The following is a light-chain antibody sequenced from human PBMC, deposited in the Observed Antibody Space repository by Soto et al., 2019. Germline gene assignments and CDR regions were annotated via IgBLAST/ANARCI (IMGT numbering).Light chain of an antibody. Sequence: DVVMTQSPLSLPVTLGQPASISCRSSQSLVYSYGNIYLNWFQQRPGQSPRRLIYMVSNRDSGVPDRFSGSRSGTDFTLKICRVEAEDVGVYYCMQGTHWPFTLGPGTKVDIK. CDR3: MQGTHWPFT. J-gene: IGKJ3*01. V-gene: IGKV2-30*01. CDR2: MVS. CDR1: QSLVYSYGNIY.